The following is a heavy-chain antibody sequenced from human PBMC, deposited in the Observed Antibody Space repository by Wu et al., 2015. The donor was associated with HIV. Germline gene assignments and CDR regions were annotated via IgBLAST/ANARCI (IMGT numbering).Heavy chain of an antibody. D-gene: IGHD4-17*01. CDR2: INPNSGVT. V-gene: IGHV1-2*02. Sequence: QVQLVQSGAGVKKPGASVKVSCRASGYKFSDYYIHWVRQAPGQGLEWMGWINPNSGVTNYAQKFQDRVTMTRDTSITTAYMELSRLRSDDTAVFYCAREAFDYGDFRYCDYWGRGNPRSPSPQ. CDR1: GYKFSDYY. CDR3: AREAFDYGDFRYCDY. J-gene: IGHJ4*02.